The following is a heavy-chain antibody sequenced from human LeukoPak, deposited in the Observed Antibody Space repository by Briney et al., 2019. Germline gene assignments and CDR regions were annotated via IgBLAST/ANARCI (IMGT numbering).Heavy chain of an antibody. CDR2: ILFDGSNK. CDR3: ARENDYRANRFDY. D-gene: IGHD4-23*01. CDR1: GFTFSSYS. V-gene: IGHV3-30-3*01. Sequence: GGSLRLSCAASGFTFSSYSIHWVRQAPGKGLDWVAIILFDGSNKDYADSVKGRFTISRDNSKNTVYLQMNSLRAEDTAVYYCARENDYRANRFDYWGQGTLVTVSS. J-gene: IGHJ4*02.